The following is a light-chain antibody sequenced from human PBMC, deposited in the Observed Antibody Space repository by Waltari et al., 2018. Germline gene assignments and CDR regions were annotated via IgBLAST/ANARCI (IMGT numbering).Light chain of an antibody. V-gene: IGLV1-40*01. J-gene: IGLJ1*01. CDR3: QSYDSSLSGCV. CDR2: KNI. CDR1: SSNIGSGSD. Sequence: QSVLTPPPSVSGAPGQRVPIPCPGSSSNIGSGSDLLWYQQLPGRAPKILIYKNINRPSGVPDRFSGSKSGTSASLAITGLQAEDEADYYCQSYDSSLSGCVFGTGTKVTVL.